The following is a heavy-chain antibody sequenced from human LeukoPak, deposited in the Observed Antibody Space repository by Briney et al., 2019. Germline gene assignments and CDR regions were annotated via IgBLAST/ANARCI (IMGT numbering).Heavy chain of an antibody. CDR2: IYTSGST. Sequence: PSETLSLTCSVSGDSTSGYYCSWIRQPAGKGLEWIGRIYTSGSTNYNPSLKSRVTMSVDTSKTQFSLKLSSVTAADTAVYYCVRRGGNWFDPWGQGTLVTVSS. V-gene: IGHV4-4*07. CDR1: GDSTSGYY. D-gene: IGHD3-16*01. CDR3: VRRGGNWFDP. J-gene: IGHJ5*02.